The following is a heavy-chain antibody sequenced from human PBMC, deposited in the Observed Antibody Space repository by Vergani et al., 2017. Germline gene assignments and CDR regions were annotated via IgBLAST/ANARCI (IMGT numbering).Heavy chain of an antibody. CDR2: IIPIFGTA. D-gene: IGHD3-22*01. CDR3: AGDSSGYYTTRGAFDI. V-gene: IGHV1-69*01. J-gene: IGHJ3*02. Sequence: QVQLVQSGAEVQKPGSSVKVSCKASGGTFSSYAISWVRQAPGQGLEWMGGIIPIFGTANYAQKFQGRVTITADESTSTAYMELSSLRSEDTAVYYCAGDSSGYYTTRGAFDIWGQGTMVTVSS. CDR1: GGTFSSYA.